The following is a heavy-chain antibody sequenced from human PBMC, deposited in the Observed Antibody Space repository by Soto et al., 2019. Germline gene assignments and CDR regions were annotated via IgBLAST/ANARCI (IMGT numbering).Heavy chain of an antibody. CDR1: GGTFSRGS. CDR3: AREIRYYGSGIFDS. V-gene: IGHV1-69*01. Sequence: QVHLVQSGAEVQKPGSSVKVSCRSSGGTFSRGSIAWVRQASGQGLEWMGGIAPLYGTANYAQRLQGRVTITAHESTGTAYMELSGLIAEDTAVYYCAREIRYYGSGIFDSWGQGTLVIVSA. J-gene: IGHJ4*02. D-gene: IGHD3-10*01. CDR2: IAPLYGTA.